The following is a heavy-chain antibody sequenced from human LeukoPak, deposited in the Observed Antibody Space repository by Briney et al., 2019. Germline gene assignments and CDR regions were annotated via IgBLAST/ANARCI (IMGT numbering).Heavy chain of an antibody. J-gene: IGHJ4*02. V-gene: IGHV3-21*01. CDR2: ISSSSSYI. Sequence: GGSLRLSCAASGFTFSSYSMNWVRQAPGKGLEWVSSISSSSSYIYYADSVKGRFTISRDNAKNSLYLQMNSLRAEDTAVYYCASGCSSTSCYRGRDYWGQGTLVTVSS. CDR3: ASGCSSTSCYRGRDY. CDR1: GFTFSSYS. D-gene: IGHD2-2*01.